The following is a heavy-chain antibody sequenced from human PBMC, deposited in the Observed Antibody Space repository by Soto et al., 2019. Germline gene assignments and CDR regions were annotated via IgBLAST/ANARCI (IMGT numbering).Heavy chain of an antibody. CDR3: ARQSSGWYDWFDP. J-gene: IGHJ5*02. CDR2: IYYSGSI. D-gene: IGHD6-19*01. V-gene: IGHV4-39*01. Sequence: PSETLSLTCAVSGGSISSGGYYWGWTRQPPGKGLEWIGSIYYSGSIYYNPSLTSRVTISVDTSKNQFSLKLSSVTAAETAVYYCARQSSGWYDWFDPWGQGTLVTVSS. CDR1: GGSISSGGYY.